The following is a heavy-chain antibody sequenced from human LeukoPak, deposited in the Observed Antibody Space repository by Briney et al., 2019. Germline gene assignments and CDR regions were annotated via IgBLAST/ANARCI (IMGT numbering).Heavy chain of an antibody. J-gene: IGHJ6*03. CDR3: AKSPSPNYYDSSGYYSHYYYYCMDV. CDR2: ISAYNGNT. CDR1: GYTFTSYG. V-gene: IGHV1-18*01. D-gene: IGHD3-22*01. Sequence: ASVKVSCKASGYTFTSYGISWVRQAPGQGLEWMGWISAYNGNTNYAQKLQGRVTMTTDTSTSTAYMELRSLRSDDTAVYYCAKSPSPNYYDSSGYYSHYYYYCMDVWGKGTTVTVSS.